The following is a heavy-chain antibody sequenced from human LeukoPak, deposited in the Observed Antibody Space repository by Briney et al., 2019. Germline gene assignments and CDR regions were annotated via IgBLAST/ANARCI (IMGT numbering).Heavy chain of an antibody. J-gene: IGHJ5*02. CDR2: LTYDGSKE. CDR1: GFTFTDYA. Sequence: GRSLRLSCAASGFTFTDYAMHWVRQAPGKGLEWVALLTYDGSKEYYADSVEGRYTISRDNSKNTLYLQINSLRAEDTAVYYCAKSEGWLDPWGQGTLVIVSS. V-gene: IGHV3-30*18. CDR3: AKSEGWLDP.